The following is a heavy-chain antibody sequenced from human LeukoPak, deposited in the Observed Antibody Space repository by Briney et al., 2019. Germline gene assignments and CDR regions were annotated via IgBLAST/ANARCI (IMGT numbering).Heavy chain of an antibody. J-gene: IGHJ4*02. CDR3: ARDRGYRYGQFDY. D-gene: IGHD5-18*01. CDR2: ISSNIITK. Sequence: GGSLRLSCAASGFTLSNYSINCVRQAPGKGLEWVSFISSNIITKYYADSVKGRFTISRDNAKNSVYLQMNSLRDEDTAVYYCARDRGYRYGQFDYWGQGTLVTVSS. CDR1: GFTLSNYS. V-gene: IGHV3-48*02.